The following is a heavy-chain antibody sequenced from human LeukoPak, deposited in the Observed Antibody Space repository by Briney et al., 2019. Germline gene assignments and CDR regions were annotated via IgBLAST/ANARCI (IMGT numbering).Heavy chain of an antibody. CDR1: GFTFSSYA. V-gene: IGHV3-30-3*01. CDR2: ISYDGSNK. J-gene: IGHJ4*02. D-gene: IGHD6-13*01. Sequence: GGSLRLSCAASGFTFSSYAMHWVRQAPGEGLEWVAVISYDGSNKYYADSVKGRFTISRDNSKNTLYLQMNSLRAEDTAVYYCARWINAAARRAYIDYWGQGTLVTVSS. CDR3: ARWINAAARRAYIDY.